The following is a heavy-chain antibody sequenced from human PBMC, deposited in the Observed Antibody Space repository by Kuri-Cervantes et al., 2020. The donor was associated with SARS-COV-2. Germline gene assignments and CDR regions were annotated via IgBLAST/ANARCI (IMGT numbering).Heavy chain of an antibody. D-gene: IGHD2-2*01. CDR1: GYTFTGYY. Sequence: ASVKVSCKASGYTFTGYYMHWVRQAPGQGLEWMGWINPNSGGTNYAQKFQGWVTMTRDTSISTAYMELSRLRSDDTAVYYCARLAAIYYYYGMDVWGQGTTVTVSS. CDR2: INPNSGGT. CDR3: ARLAAIYYYYGMDV. V-gene: IGHV1-2*04. J-gene: IGHJ6*02.